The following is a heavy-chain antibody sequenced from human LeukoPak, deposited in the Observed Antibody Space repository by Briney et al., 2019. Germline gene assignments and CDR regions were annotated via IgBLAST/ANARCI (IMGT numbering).Heavy chain of an antibody. J-gene: IGHJ3*02. CDR1: GYTFTGYY. CDR3: ATQYGSGSPHRSAFDI. D-gene: IGHD3-10*01. Sequence: ASVKVSCKASGYTFTGYYMHWVRQAPGQGLEWMGWINPNSGGTNYAQKFQGRVTMTRDTSISTAYMELSRLRSDDTAVYYCATQYGSGSPHRSAFDIWGQGTMVTVSS. V-gene: IGHV1-2*02. CDR2: INPNSGGT.